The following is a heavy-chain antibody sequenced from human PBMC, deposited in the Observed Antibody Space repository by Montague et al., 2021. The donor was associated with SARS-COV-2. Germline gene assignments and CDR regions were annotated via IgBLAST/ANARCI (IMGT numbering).Heavy chain of an antibody. V-gene: IGHV4-59*02. CDR2: FYSVGST. CDR3: ARKTMTADAFDI. J-gene: IGHJ3*02. Sequence: SETLSLTCTVSGASVGSSDWGWIRQSPGKGLEWIGYFYSVGSTDYNPSLKSRATISRDTSKNQLSLKVRSVTAADTAVYYCARKTMTADAFDIWGQGTMVTVSS. CDR1: GASVGSSD. D-gene: IGHD1-14*01.